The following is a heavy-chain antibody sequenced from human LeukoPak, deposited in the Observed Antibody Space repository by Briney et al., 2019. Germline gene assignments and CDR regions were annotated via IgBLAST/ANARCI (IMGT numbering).Heavy chain of an antibody. V-gene: IGHV1-2*02. J-gene: IGHJ4*02. CDR3: ARDEGSTYNQLDY. CDR2: INGKDGST. Sequence: ASVKVSCKASGYTFDNFYIHWVRQAPGQGPEGMGWINGKDGSTKYAEGFQGRVIMTRVTAISAVYMDLSGLRPDDTALYYCARDEGSTYNQLDYWGQGTLVTVSS. CDR1: GYTFDNFY. D-gene: IGHD1-14*01.